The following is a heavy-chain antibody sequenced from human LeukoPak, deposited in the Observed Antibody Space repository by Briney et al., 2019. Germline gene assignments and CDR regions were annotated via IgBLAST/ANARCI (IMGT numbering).Heavy chain of an antibody. D-gene: IGHD6-19*01. V-gene: IGHV3-23*01. Sequence: GGSLTLSCTASGFTFSSYDMSWVRQAPGKGLEWVSAISGGGGSTYYADSVKGRFTISRDNSKNTVYLQMNSVRAEDPAVYYFAKSEYASVWSLYYFDCWGQGTLVTVSS. J-gene: IGHJ4*02. CDR2: ISGGGGST. CDR1: GFTFSSYD. CDR3: AKSEYASVWSLYYFDC.